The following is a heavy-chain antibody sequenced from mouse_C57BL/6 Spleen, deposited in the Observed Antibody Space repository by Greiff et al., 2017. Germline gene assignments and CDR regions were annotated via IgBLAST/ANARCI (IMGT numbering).Heavy chain of an antibody. CDR2: IRLKSDNYAT. J-gene: IGHJ1*03. Sequence: EVKLMESGGGLVQPGGSMKLSCVASGFTFSNYWMNWVRQSPEKGLEWVAQIRLKSDNYATHYAESVKGRFTISRDDSKSSVYLQMNNLRAEDTGIYYCTGPLLERGLDWYFDVWGTGTTVTVSS. D-gene: IGHD2-12*01. CDR1: GFTFSNYW. CDR3: TGPLLERGLDWYFDV. V-gene: IGHV6-3*01.